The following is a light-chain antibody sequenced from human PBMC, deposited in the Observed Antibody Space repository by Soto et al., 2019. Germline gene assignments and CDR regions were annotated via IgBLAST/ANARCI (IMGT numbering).Light chain of an antibody. V-gene: IGLV1-40*01. CDR2: GNS. CDR3: QSYDSSLSVL. J-gene: IGLJ2*01. CDR1: SSNIGAGSD. Sequence: QSVLTQPPSVSGAPGQRVTISCTGSSSNIGAGSDVHWYQQLPGTAPKLLLYGNSNRPAGVPDRFSGSKSGTSASLAITGLQAEDDADYYCQSYDSSLSVLFGGWTKLTVL.